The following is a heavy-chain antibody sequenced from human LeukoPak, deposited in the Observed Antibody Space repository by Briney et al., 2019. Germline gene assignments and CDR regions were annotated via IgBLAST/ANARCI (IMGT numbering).Heavy chain of an antibody. CDR2: ISYHGRDM. Sequence: GRSLRLSCAASGFTFSTYIMHWVRQAPGKGLEWVAVISYHGRDMFYAGSVKGRFTISRDNSKNTLYLEMNSLRPEDTAIYYCARRQGTSGYDVDYWGQGTLVTVSS. V-gene: IGHV3-30*04. CDR3: ARRQGTSGYDVDY. CDR1: GFTFSTYI. D-gene: IGHD5-12*01. J-gene: IGHJ4*02.